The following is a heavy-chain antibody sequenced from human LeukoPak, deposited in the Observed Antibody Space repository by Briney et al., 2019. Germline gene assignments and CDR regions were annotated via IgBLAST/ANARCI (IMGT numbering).Heavy chain of an antibody. CDR3: ARSSGWRDAFDF. D-gene: IGHD6-19*01. Sequence: SQTLSLTCSLSGRSISIRGFYWNWIRQLPGKGLEWIGYTYNSGNTYYNPSFGSRVTISTDTSMNQFFLKSHSVTAADTAGYYCARSSGWRDAFDFWGRGTMVTVSS. CDR1: GRSISIRGFY. J-gene: IGHJ3*01. V-gene: IGHV4-31*03. CDR2: TYNSGNT.